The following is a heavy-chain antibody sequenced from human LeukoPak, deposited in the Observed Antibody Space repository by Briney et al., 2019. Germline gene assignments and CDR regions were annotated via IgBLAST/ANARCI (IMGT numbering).Heavy chain of an antibody. Sequence: PGGSLRLSRAASGFTFSSYAMSWVRQAPGKGLEWVSAISGSGGSTYYADSVKGRFTVSRDKTKNTLYLQMSSLGAEDAAVYYCAAHRSGVLWFGDLPLVYWGQGTLVTVSS. V-gene: IGHV3-23*01. CDR1: GFTFSSYA. CDR3: AAHRSGVLWFGDLPLVY. D-gene: IGHD3-10*01. CDR2: ISGSGGST. J-gene: IGHJ4*02.